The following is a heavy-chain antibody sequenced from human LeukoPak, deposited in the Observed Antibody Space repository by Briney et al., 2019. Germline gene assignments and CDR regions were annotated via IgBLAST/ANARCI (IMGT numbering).Heavy chain of an antibody. D-gene: IGHD2-21*01. Sequence: PSETLSLTCTVSEGSISSGDYYWSWIRQPPGKGLEWIGYIYYSGSTYYNPSLKSRVTISVDTSKNQFSLKLSSVTAADTAVYYCARADISGFYYGMDVWGQGTTVTVSS. V-gene: IGHV4-30-4*01. CDR1: EGSISSGDYY. CDR2: IYYSGST. J-gene: IGHJ6*02. CDR3: ARADISGFYYGMDV.